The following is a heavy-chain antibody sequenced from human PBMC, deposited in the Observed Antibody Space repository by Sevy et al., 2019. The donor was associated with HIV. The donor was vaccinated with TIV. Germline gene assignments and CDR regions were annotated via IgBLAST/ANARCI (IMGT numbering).Heavy chain of an antibody. CDR2: ISGSGGST. D-gene: IGHD3-10*02. CDR1: GFTFSSYA. Sequence: GGSLRLSCAASGFTFSSYALSWVRQAPGKGLEWVSAISGSGGSTYYADSVKGRFTISRDNSKNTLYLQMNSLRAEDTAVYYCAKDLIRSREPLWSGGYWDQGTLVTVSS. V-gene: IGHV3-23*01. J-gene: IGHJ4*02. CDR3: AKDLIRSREPLWSGGY.